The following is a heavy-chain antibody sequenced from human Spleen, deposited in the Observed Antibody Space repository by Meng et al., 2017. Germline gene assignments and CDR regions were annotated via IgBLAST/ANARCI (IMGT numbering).Heavy chain of an antibody. D-gene: IGHD3-3*01. J-gene: IGHJ5*02. Sequence: QVQLQQWGAGLLKPSETLCLTGAVYGWSFRCYYWSLIRQPPGKGLEWIGEINHSGSTNYNPSLKSRVTISVDTSKNQFSLKLSSVTAADTAVYYCARASRRYDFWSGRGLFDPWGQGTLVTVSS. CDR1: GWSFRCYY. CDR3: ARASRRYDFWSGRGLFDP. CDR2: INHSGST. V-gene: IGHV4-34*01.